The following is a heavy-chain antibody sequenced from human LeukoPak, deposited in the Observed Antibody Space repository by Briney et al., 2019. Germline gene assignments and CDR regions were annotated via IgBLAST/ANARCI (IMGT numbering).Heavy chain of an antibody. CDR1: GYTFTYRY. CDR3: ATTSRWEHGDSAFDI. CDR2: ITPFNGNT. V-gene: IGHV1-45*02. J-gene: IGHJ3*02. D-gene: IGHD1-26*01. Sequence: ASVKVSCKASGYTFTYRYLHWVRQAPGQALEWMGWITPFNGNTNYAQKFQDRVTITRDRSMSTAYMELSSLRSEDTAMYYCATTSRWEHGDSAFDIWGQGTMVIVSS.